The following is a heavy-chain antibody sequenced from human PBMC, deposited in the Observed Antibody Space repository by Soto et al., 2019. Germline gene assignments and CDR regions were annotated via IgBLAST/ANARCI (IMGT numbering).Heavy chain of an antibody. CDR1: GYSFSSHA. V-gene: IGHV1-69*06. CDR3: ARGVALSTSWYCGDGLDS. J-gene: IGHJ4*02. Sequence: QVQLEQSGSEVKKSGSSVKVSCKASGYSFSSHAITWVRQAPGQGLEWMGGIIPVFGTPSYAQKFQGRVTISADKSTNTSYLELRSMRSEDTAVYYCARGVALSTSWYCGDGLDSGGQGTQVTVSS. D-gene: IGHD6-13*01. CDR2: IIPVFGTP.